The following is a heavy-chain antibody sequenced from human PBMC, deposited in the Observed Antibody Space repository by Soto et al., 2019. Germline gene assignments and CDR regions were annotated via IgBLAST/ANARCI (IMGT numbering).Heavy chain of an antibody. CDR1: GGSISNYY. CDR3: ARHIPRAGTVFDY. J-gene: IGHJ4*02. V-gene: IGHV4-59*08. D-gene: IGHD6-19*01. CDR2: ISNSGST. Sequence: NPSETLSLTCTVSGGSISNYYWSWIRQPPGKGLEWIGYISNSGSTHYIPSLESRVTISVDSSKNLFSLRLSSVTAADTAVYYCARHIPRAGTVFDYWGQGILVTVSS.